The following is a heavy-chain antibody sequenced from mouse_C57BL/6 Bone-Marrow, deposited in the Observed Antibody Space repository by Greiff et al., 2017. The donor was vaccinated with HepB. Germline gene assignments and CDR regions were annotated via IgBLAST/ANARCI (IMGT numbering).Heavy chain of an antibody. Sequence: EVQGVESGGGLVKPGGSLKLSCAASGFTFSSYAMSWVRQTPEKRLEWVATISDGGSYTYYPDNVKGRFTISRDNAKNNLYLQMSHLKSEDTAMYYCARDEPMITTWNYYAMDYWGQGTSVTVSS. V-gene: IGHV5-4*01. CDR2: ISDGGSYT. J-gene: IGHJ4*01. CDR1: GFTFSSYA. CDR3: ARDEPMITTWNYYAMDY. D-gene: IGHD2-4*01.